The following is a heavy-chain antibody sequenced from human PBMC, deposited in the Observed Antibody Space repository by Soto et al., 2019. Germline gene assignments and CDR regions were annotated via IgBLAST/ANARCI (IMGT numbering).Heavy chain of an antibody. Sequence: SETLSLTCTLSGGSVSTGRYYWSWIRQPPGKGLEWIGYFYDSGTTDRNPSLKSRVTISVDTSKNQLSLKLRSVTAADTAVYYCASRRLGEGYNYWGQGTLVTVSS. J-gene: IGHJ4*02. CDR1: GGSVSTGRYY. CDR3: ASRRLGEGYNY. D-gene: IGHD5-12*01. V-gene: IGHV4-61*01. CDR2: FYDSGTT.